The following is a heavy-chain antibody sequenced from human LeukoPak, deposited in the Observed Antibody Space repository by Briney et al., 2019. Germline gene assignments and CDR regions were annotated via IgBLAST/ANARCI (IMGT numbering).Heavy chain of an antibody. D-gene: IGHD1-26*01. CDR1: GFTFNTYY. Sequence: GGSRCLACAASGFTFNTYYMSWDRQAPGKGLEWVSYISSSSSTIYYAVSVKGRYTISRYNAKNPLYLQMNSLRDEDTAVYYCARYSGRYTFQHWGRGTRDTVSS. CDR2: ISSSSSTI. CDR3: ARYSGRYTFQH. J-gene: IGHJ1*01. V-gene: IGHV3-48*02.